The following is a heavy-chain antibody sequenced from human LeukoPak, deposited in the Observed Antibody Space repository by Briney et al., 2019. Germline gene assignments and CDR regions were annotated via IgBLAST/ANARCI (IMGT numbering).Heavy chain of an antibody. Sequence: GGSLRLSCAASGFTFSTYWMHWVRQVPGKGLVWVARINRDGSSTSYADSVKGRFTISRDNAKNTLSLQMNSLRAEDTAVYYCARVRAKWYMDVWGKGTTVTISS. CDR1: GFTFSTYW. V-gene: IGHV3-74*01. CDR3: ARVRAKWYMDV. D-gene: IGHD1-26*01. CDR2: INRDGSST. J-gene: IGHJ6*03.